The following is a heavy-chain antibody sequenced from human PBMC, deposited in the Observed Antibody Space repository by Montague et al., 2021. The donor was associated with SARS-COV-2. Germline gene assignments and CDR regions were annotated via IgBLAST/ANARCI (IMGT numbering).Heavy chain of an antibody. D-gene: IGHD2-8*01. Sequence: SETLSLTCSVSGYSITRVFWGWLRQPPGKGLEWIGHLHHSGSTNFNASLKSRLTMSPDTSKNQFSLQLSSVTAAGTAVYYCARLYLGFNGKMYFFDAWGQGIPVTVSS. CDR3: ARLYLGFNGKMYFFDA. V-gene: IGHV4-59*01. J-gene: IGHJ4*02. CDR1: GYSITRVF. CDR2: LHHSGST.